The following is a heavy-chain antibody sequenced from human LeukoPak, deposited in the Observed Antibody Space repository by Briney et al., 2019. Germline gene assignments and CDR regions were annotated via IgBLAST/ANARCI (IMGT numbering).Heavy chain of an antibody. Sequence: SETLSLTCTVSGGSISSSSYSWSWIRQPPGKGLEWIGYIYHSGSTPYNPSLKSRVTISVDRSKNQFSLKLSSVTAADTAVYYCAIELVGAIDYWGQGTLVTVSS. D-gene: IGHD1-26*01. V-gene: IGHV4-30-2*01. CDR1: GGSISSSSYS. J-gene: IGHJ4*02. CDR3: AIELVGAIDY. CDR2: IYHSGST.